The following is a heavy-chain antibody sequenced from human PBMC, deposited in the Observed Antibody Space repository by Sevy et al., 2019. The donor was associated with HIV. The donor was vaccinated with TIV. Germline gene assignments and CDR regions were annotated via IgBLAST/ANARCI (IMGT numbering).Heavy chain of an antibody. V-gene: IGHV3-7*01. CDR3: ATGAGL. Sequence: GGSLRLSCVVSGLTFSNYWMTWVRQAPGKGLEWVANIKEDGSEKYYLFSVKDRFTISRDNAKNSLFLQMNSLRVDDTGVYCCATGAGLWGQGTLVTVSS. CDR2: IKEDGSEK. J-gene: IGHJ4*02. CDR1: GLTFSNYW. D-gene: IGHD6-19*01.